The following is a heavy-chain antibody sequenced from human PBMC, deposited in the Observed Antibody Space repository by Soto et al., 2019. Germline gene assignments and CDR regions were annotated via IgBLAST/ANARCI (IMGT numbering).Heavy chain of an antibody. CDR3: TTGYCSGGSCYSRSFDY. J-gene: IGHJ4*02. Sequence: EVQLVESGGGLVKPGGSLRLSCAASGFTFSNAWMSWVRQAPGKGLEWVGRIKSKTDGGTTDYAAPVKGRFTISREDSNNTRYLQMNSLKTEDTAVYYCTTGYCSGGSCYSRSFDYWGQRTLVSVSS. CDR2: IKSKTDGGTT. CDR1: GFTFSNAW. D-gene: IGHD2-15*01. V-gene: IGHV3-15*01.